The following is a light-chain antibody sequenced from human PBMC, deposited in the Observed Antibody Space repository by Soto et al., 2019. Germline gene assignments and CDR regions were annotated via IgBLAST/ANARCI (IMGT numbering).Light chain of an antibody. CDR2: DAS. CDR1: QSVSNN. J-gene: IGKJ1*01. V-gene: IGKV3-15*01. CDR3: QQYNNWPPWT. Sequence: ILMTQSPATLSVSPGERATLSCRASQSVSNNLAWYQQQPGQAPRLLIYDASTRATGIPARFSGSGSWTEFTLIISGLQSEDFAVYYCQQYNNWPPWTFGQGTKVEIK.